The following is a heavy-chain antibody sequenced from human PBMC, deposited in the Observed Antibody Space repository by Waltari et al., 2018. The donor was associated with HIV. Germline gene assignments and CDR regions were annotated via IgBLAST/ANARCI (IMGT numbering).Heavy chain of an antibody. CDR2: IWYDGSNK. CDR3: AREVGYSYGRGERGMDV. J-gene: IGHJ6*02. Sequence: QVQLVESGGGVVQPGRSLRLSCAASGFTFSSYGMHWVRPAPGKGREWVAVIWYDGSNKYYADSVKGRFTISRDNSKNTLYLQMNSLRAEDTAVYYCAREVGYSYGRGERGMDVWGQGTTVTVSS. V-gene: IGHV3-33*01. CDR1: GFTFSSYG. D-gene: IGHD5-18*01.